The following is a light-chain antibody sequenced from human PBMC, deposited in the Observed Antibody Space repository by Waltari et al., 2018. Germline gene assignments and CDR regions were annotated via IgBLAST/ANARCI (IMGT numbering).Light chain of an antibody. CDR3: QGWDNAIAV. CDR1: QFGDKY. CDR2: QAN. V-gene: IGLV3-1*01. J-gene: IGLJ3*02. Sequence: SYELTQPPSVSVSPGQTASITCSGDQFGDKYVSWYRQRPGQSPVLVIYQANSRPTGLLMRVSASNSANIATLIISGAQAMDEADYYCQGWDNAIAVFGGGTKLTVL.